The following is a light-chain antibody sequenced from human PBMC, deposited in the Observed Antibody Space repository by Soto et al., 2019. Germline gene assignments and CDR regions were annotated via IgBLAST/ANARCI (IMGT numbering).Light chain of an antibody. V-gene: IGKV3-20*01. Sequence: EIVLTQSPGTLSLSPGERATLSCRASQSVSSSYLAWYQQKPGQAPRLLIYGASSRATGIPDRFSGSGSGNEFTLTISRMEPEDFAVYYCQQYGSSPQTFGGGTKVEIK. CDR3: QQYGSSPQT. J-gene: IGKJ4*01. CDR1: QSVSSSY. CDR2: GAS.